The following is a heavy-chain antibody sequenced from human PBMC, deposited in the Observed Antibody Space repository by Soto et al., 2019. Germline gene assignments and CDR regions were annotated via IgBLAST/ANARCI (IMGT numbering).Heavy chain of an antibody. J-gene: IGHJ4*02. V-gene: IGHV3-30-3*01. D-gene: IGHD6-6*01. CDR3: ARDEQLALDD. Sequence: QVQLVESGGGVVQPGRSLRLSCAASGFTFSSYAMHWVRQAPGKGLEWVAVISYDGTNKYYADSVKGRFTISRDNSKDTLYLQMSSLRAEDTAVYYCARDEQLALDDWGQGTLVTVSS. CDR2: ISYDGTNK. CDR1: GFTFSSYA.